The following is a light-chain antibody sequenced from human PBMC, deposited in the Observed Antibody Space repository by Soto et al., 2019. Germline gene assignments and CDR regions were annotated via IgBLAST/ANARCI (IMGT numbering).Light chain of an antibody. Sequence: QSVLTQPASVSGSPGQPITISCTGTSSDVGGYNHVSWYQHHPGKAPKVIIYDVSNRPSGVSNRFSGSKSGNTASLTFSGLQAEDEADYYCSSYTSSSTYVFGTGTKVTVL. CDR3: SSYTSSSTYV. J-gene: IGLJ1*01. V-gene: IGLV2-14*03. CDR2: DVS. CDR1: SSDVGGYNH.